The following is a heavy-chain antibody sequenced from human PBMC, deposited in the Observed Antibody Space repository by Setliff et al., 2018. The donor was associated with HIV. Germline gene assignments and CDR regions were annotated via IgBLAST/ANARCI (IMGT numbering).Heavy chain of an antibody. J-gene: IGHJ4*02. CDR2: SRNKANGFTT. D-gene: IGHD1-20*01. CDR1: GFTFSTYS. V-gene: IGHV3-72*01. CDR3: ARASITGTTWGMDY. Sequence: GSLRLSCAASGFTFSTYSLNWVRQAPGKGLEWVARSRNKANGFTTEYAASVKGRFTISRDESKSSLYLQMNSLKAEDTAVYSCARASITGTTWGMDYWGQGTLVTVSS.